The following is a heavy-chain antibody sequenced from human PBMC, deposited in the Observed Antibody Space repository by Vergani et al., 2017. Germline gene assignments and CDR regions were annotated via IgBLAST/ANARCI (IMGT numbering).Heavy chain of an antibody. Sequence: QVQLQESGPGLVKPSQTLSLTCTVSGGSFSTGGQSSTWLRQSAGKGLEWIGRIYTSGATNFNPSLRRRAIMSVDASRKQFSLELTSVTAADTAVYYCSRDGGEYDKDALDVWGQGTKVTVTS. D-gene: IGHD2-21*01. CDR3: SRDGGEYDKDALDV. V-gene: IGHV4-61*02. CDR2: IYTSGAT. J-gene: IGHJ3*01. CDR1: GGSFSTGGQS.